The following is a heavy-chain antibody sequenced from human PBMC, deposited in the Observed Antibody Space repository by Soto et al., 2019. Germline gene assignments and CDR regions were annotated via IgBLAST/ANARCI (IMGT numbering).Heavy chain of an antibody. CDR3: ARRYGRYFDY. D-gene: IGHD4-17*01. J-gene: IGHJ4*02. V-gene: IGHV4-59*08. Sequence: SETLSLTCTFSGCSISSYYWSWIRQPPGKGLEWIGYIYYSGSTNYNPSLKSRVTISVDTSKNQFSLKLSSVTAADTAVYYCARRYGRYFDYWGQGTLVTVS. CDR2: IYYSGST. CDR1: GCSISSYY.